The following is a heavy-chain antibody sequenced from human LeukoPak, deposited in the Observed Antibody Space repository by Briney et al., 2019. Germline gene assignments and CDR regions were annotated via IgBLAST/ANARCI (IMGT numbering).Heavy chain of an antibody. CDR1: GDSISMHY. CDR2: IDHTGST. CDR3: AVYGSGSYSWFDP. D-gene: IGHD3-10*01. V-gene: IGHV4-59*11. J-gene: IGHJ5*02. Sequence: SETLSLICSVSGDSISMHYWSWIRQPPGKGLEWIGYIDHTGSTNYNPSLNSRVTISRDTSKNHFSLELSSVTAADTAVYFCAVYGSGSYSWFDPWGQGTLVTVSS.